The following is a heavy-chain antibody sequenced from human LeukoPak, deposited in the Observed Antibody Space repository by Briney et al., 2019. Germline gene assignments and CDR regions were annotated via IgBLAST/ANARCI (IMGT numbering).Heavy chain of an antibody. D-gene: IGHD3-9*01. CDR3: TTSLRYFDWMFDY. Sequence: PGGSLRLSCAASRFTFSNAWMNWVRQAPGKGLEWVGRIKSKTDGGTTDYAAPVKGRFTISRDDSKNTLYLQMNSLKTEDTAVYYCTTSLRYFDWMFDYWGQGTLVTVSS. CDR2: IKSKTDGGTT. J-gene: IGHJ4*02. V-gene: IGHV3-15*01. CDR1: RFTFSNAW.